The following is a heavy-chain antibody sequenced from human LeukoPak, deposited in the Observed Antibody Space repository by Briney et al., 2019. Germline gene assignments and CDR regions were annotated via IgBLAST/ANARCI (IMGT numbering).Heavy chain of an antibody. CDR2: TRNKVNSYTT. D-gene: IGHD1-1*01. Sequence: GGSLRLSCAASGFILSDHYMDWVRQAPGKGLEWVGRTRNKVNSYTTEYAASVKDRLTISRDDSNNSLYLQMSSLRAEDTAVYYCARGRRGSDFYYYMDVWGKGTTVTVSS. CDR3: ARGRRGSDFYYYMDV. CDR1: GFILSDHY. J-gene: IGHJ6*03. V-gene: IGHV3-72*01.